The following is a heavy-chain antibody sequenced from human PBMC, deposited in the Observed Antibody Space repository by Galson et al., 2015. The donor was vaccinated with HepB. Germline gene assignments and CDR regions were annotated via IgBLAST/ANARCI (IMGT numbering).Heavy chain of an antibody. V-gene: IGHV1-8*01. D-gene: IGHD3-9*01. Sequence: SVKVSCKASGYTFTSYNINWVRQATGQGLEWMGWMNPNSGDTGYAQKFQGRVTMTRNTSISTAYMELSSLRSEDTAVYYCARGRFSRSDILTGYYWPFYYYYMDVWGKGTTVTVSS. CDR1: GYTFTSYN. J-gene: IGHJ6*03. CDR2: MNPNSGDT. CDR3: ARGRFSRSDILTGYYWPFYYYYMDV.